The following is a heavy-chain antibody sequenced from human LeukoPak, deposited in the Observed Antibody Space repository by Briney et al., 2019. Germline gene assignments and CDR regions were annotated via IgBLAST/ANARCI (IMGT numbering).Heavy chain of an antibody. V-gene: IGHV1-2*02. CDR2: INPDSGDT. CDR3: ARVSGWGGDP. Sequence: VASVKVSCKASGYTFIGYYMHWVRQAPGQGFEWMGWINPDSGDTNYAQKFQGRVTMTRDTSSSTGYVELSRLRSDDTAVYYCARVSGWGGDPWGQGTLVIVSS. D-gene: IGHD6-19*01. CDR1: GYTFIGYY. J-gene: IGHJ5*02.